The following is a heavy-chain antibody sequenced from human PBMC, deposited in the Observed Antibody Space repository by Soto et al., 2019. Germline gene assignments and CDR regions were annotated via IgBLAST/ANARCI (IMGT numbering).Heavy chain of an antibody. CDR1: GFTFSNYA. D-gene: IGHD3-16*01. CDR2: VSATAGTT. V-gene: IGHV3-23*01. Sequence: PGGALTLSCAAAGFTFSNYAMSWVRQAPGKGLEWVSLVSATAGTTYYTDSVKGRFTISRDNSRNTVYLQMNSLRADDTAVYYCAKDRLAGGFDYWGQGTLVTVSS. CDR3: AKDRLAGGFDY. J-gene: IGHJ4*02.